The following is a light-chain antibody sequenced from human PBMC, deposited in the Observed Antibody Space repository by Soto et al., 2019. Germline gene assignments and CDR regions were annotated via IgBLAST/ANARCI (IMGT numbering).Light chain of an antibody. J-gene: IGKJ1*01. CDR3: LQYHNLWA. CDR2: AAS. V-gene: IGKV1-27*01. CDR1: QGISNY. Sequence: DIHMTQSPSSLSASVGDRVTITCRASQGISNYLAWYQQKPGKVPKLLIYAASTLQSGVPSRFSGSGSGTEFTLTISSLQPEDFTVYSCLQYHNLWAFGQGTKVDI.